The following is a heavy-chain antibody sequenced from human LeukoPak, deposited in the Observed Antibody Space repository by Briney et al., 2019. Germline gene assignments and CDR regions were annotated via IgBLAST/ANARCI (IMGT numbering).Heavy chain of an antibody. CDR1: GYTFTSYG. J-gene: IGHJ4*02. D-gene: IGHD2-15*01. Sequence: GASVKVSCKASGYTFTSYGISWVRQAPGQGLEWMGWISAYNGNTNYAQKLQGRVTMTTDTSTSTAYMELRSLRSDDTAVYYCARDDGNLRENTCSGGSCYSDYWGQGTLVTVSS. V-gene: IGHV1-18*01. CDR2: ISAYNGNT. CDR3: ARDDGNLRENTCSGGSCYSDY.